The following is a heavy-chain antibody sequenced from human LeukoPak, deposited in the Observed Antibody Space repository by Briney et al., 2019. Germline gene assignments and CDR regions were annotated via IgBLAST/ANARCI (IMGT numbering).Heavy chain of an antibody. J-gene: IGHJ6*03. CDR1: GFTFSSYS. CDR2: ISTSSSYI. Sequence: PGGSLRLSCAASGFTFSSYSMNWVRQAPGKGLEWVSSISTSSSYIYYADSVKGRFTISRDNAKNSLYLQMNSLRAEDTAVYYCARDTDQVVPAAPGAIYYYMDVWGKGTTVTVSS. V-gene: IGHV3-21*04. CDR3: ARDTDQVVPAAPGAIYYYMDV. D-gene: IGHD2-2*01.